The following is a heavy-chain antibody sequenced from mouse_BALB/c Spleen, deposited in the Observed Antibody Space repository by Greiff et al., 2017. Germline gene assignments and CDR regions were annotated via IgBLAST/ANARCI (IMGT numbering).Heavy chain of an antibody. CDR1: GYSITSGYY. D-gene: IGHD2-4*01. V-gene: IGHV3-6*02. J-gene: IGHJ2*01. CDR2: ISYDGSN. CDR3: ARETMITPFDY. Sequence: DVKLQESGPGLVKPSQSLSLTCSVTGYSITSGYYWNWIRQFPGNKLEWMGYISYDGSNNYNPSLKNRISITRDTSKNQFFLKLNSVTTEDTATYYCARETMITPFDYWGQGTTLTGSS.